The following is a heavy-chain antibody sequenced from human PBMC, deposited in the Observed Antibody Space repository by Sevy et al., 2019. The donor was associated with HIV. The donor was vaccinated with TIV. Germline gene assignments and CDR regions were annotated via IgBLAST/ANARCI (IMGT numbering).Heavy chain of an antibody. CDR1: GFTFSTYA. J-gene: IGHJ6*02. V-gene: IGHV3-30*04. Sequence: GGSLRLSCAASGFTFSTYAMHWVRQAPGKGVEWVAVISYDGSIKYSADSVKGRFTISRDNSKNTLYLQMNSLRPEDTAVYYCAGERTYYYDSSGSDYGYYGMDVWGQGATVTVSS. D-gene: IGHD3-22*01. CDR3: AGERTYYYDSSGSDYGYYGMDV. CDR2: ISYDGSIK.